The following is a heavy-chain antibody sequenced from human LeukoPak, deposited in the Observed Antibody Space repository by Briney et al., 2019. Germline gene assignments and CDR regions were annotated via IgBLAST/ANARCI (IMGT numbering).Heavy chain of an antibody. CDR1: GFTFSTYW. V-gene: IGHV3-7*01. Sequence: GGSLRLSCAASGFTFSTYWMSWVRQVPGKGLEWVANIKKDGSEKYYVDSVKGRFTISRDNAKNSLYLQMNSLRAEDTAVYYCATEYYYDGNGYRGEFDYWGQGTLVSVSS. CDR3: ATEYYYDGNGYRGEFDY. CDR2: IKKDGSEK. J-gene: IGHJ4*02. D-gene: IGHD3-22*01.